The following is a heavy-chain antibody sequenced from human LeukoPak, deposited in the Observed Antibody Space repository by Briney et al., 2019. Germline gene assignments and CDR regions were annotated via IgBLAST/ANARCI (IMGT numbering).Heavy chain of an antibody. CDR1: GFTSSSYG. CDR3: AKDRHYYDSSGYYTY. CDR2: IRYDGSNK. D-gene: IGHD3-22*01. Sequence: GGPLRLSCAASGFTSSSYGMHWVRQAPCKGLEWVAFIRYDGSNKYYADSVKGRFTISRDNSKNTLYLQMNSLRAEDTAVYYCAKDRHYYDSSGYYTYWGQGTLVTVSS. V-gene: IGHV3-30*02. J-gene: IGHJ4*02.